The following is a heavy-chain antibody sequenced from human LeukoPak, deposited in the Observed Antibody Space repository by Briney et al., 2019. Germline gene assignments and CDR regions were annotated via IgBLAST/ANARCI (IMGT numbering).Heavy chain of an antibody. CDR1: GGTFSSYA. V-gene: IGHV1-69*05. CDR2: IIPIFGTA. J-gene: IGHJ4*02. CDR3: ARDFYCGGDCYLPFDY. D-gene: IGHD2-21*01. Sequence: GSSVKVSCKASGGTFSSYAISWVRQAPGQGLEWMGGIIPIFGTANYAQKFQGRVTITTDESTSTAYMELSSLRSEDTAVYYCARDFYCGGDCYLPFDYWGQGTLVTVSS.